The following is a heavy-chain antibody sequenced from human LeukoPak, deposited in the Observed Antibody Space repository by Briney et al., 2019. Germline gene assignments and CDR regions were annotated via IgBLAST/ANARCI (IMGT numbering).Heavy chain of an antibody. CDR1: GFTFNSHW. Sequence: GGSLRLSCAASGFTFNSHWMSWVRQAPGKGLEWVSYISSSGSTIYYADSVKGRFTISRDSAKNSLYLQMNSLRAEDTAVYYCAELGITMIGGVWGKGTTVTISS. J-gene: IGHJ6*04. CDR2: ISSSGSTI. V-gene: IGHV3-48*04. D-gene: IGHD3-10*02. CDR3: AELGITMIGGV.